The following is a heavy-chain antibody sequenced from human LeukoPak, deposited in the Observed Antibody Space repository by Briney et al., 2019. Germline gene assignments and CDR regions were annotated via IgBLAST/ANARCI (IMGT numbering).Heavy chain of an antibody. V-gene: IGHV3-48*03. Sequence: GGSLRLSCAASGFTFSSYEMNWVRQAPGKGLEWLSYISGSGSAIDYADSVKGRFTISRDNAKKSLYLQMNSLRAEDTAVYFCVRDVKAVPSATTIFGLVQNWFDSWGQGTLVTVPS. J-gene: IGHJ5*01. CDR2: ISGSGSAI. CDR3: VRDVKAVPSATTIFGLVQNWFDS. D-gene: IGHD3-3*01. CDR1: GFTFSSYE.